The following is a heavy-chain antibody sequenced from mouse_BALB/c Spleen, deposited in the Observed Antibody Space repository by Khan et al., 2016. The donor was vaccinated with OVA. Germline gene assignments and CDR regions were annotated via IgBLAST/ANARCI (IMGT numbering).Heavy chain of an antibody. CDR3: ASEDYYGRTCYAMDY. CDR2: IAPGNGST. CDR1: GYTFTSYW. D-gene: IGHD1-1*01. Sequence: DLVKPGASVKLSCKASGYTFTSYWINWIKQRPGQGLEWIGRIAPGNGSTHYDEMFKGKATLTVDTSSSTAYIQLSSLSYEDSAVXFCASEDYYGRTCYAMDYWGQGTSVTVSS. V-gene: IGHV1S41*01. J-gene: IGHJ4*01.